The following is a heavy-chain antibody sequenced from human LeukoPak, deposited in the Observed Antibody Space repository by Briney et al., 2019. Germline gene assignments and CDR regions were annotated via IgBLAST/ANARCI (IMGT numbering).Heavy chain of an antibody. Sequence: GASVKVSCKASGYTFTSYGISWVRQAPGQGLEWMGWISAYNGNTNYAQKLQGRVTMTTDTSTSTAYMGLRSLRSDDTAVYYCARARDGYYDSSVLRGSWFDPWGQGTLVTVSS. D-gene: IGHD3-22*01. J-gene: IGHJ5*02. V-gene: IGHV1-18*01. CDR2: ISAYNGNT. CDR3: ARARDGYYDSSVLRGSWFDP. CDR1: GYTFTSYG.